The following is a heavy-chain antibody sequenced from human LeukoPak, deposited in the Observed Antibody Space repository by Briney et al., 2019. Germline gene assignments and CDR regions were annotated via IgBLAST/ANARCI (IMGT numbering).Heavy chain of an antibody. CDR2: IYYSGST. CDR3: ARGRMPAAHFDY. Sequence: SETLSLTCTVSGGSITSYYWSWIRQHPGKGLEWIGYIYYSGSTDYNPSLKSRVTISVDTSKNQFALKVNSVTAADTAVYYCARGRMPAAHFDYWGQGTLVTVSS. CDR1: GGSITSYY. D-gene: IGHD2-2*01. J-gene: IGHJ4*02. V-gene: IGHV4-59*01.